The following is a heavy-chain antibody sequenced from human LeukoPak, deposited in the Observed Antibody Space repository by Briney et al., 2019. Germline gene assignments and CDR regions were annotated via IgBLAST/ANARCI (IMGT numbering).Heavy chain of an antibody. CDR3: ARVVAAAGTKGEFDY. CDR1: GYTFTSYG. J-gene: IGHJ4*02. CDR2: INPSGGST. D-gene: IGHD6-13*01. Sequence: AASVKVSCKASGYTFTSYGISWVRQAPGQGLEWMGIINPSGGSTSNAQKFQGRVTMTRDTSTSTVYMELSSLRSEDTAVYYCARVVAAAGTKGEFDYWGQGTLVTVSS. V-gene: IGHV1-46*01.